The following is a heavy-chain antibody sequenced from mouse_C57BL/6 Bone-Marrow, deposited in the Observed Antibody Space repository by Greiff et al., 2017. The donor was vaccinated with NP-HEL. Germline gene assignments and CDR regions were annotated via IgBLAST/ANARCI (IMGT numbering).Heavy chain of an antibody. V-gene: IGHV1-81*01. D-gene: IGHD2-4*01. J-gene: IGHJ4*01. CDR1: GYTFTSYG. CDR3: ARNYYDYDKDGYYAMDY. Sequence: VHLVESGAELARPGASVKLSCKASGYTFTSYGISWVKQRTGQGLEWIGEIYPRSGNTYYNEKFKGKATLTADKSSSTAYMELRSLTSEDSAVYFCARNYYDYDKDGYYAMDYWGQGTSVTVSS. CDR2: IYPRSGNT.